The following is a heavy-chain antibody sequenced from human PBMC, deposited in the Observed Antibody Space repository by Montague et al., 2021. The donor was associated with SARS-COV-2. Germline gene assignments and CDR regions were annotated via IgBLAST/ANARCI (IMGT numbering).Heavy chain of an antibody. J-gene: IGHJ3*01. Sequence: SETLSLTCAVSGGSISSSDWGWIRQPPGKGLEWIGFFYSSGITDSNPSFKSRVSISLDTSKNRVSLQLRSVTTADTAVYYCARETMTGDAFDVWGQGTMVTVSP. CDR3: ARETMTGDAFDV. D-gene: IGHD1-14*01. CDR2: FYSSGIT. CDR1: GGSISSSD. V-gene: IGHV4-59*12.